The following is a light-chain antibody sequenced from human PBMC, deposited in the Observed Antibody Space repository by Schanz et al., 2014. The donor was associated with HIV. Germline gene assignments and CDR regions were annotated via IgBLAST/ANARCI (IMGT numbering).Light chain of an antibody. J-gene: IGKJ1*01. CDR1: QIISTS. V-gene: IGKV3-20*01. Sequence: EIVLTQSPGTLSLSPGERATLSCRTTQIISTSLAWYQQRPGQPPRLLLYGASSRATGIPDRFSGSGSGTDFALSISGLEPEDFAVYYCQGYSTSPPWTFGPGTRVEIK. CDR2: GAS. CDR3: QGYSTSPPWT.